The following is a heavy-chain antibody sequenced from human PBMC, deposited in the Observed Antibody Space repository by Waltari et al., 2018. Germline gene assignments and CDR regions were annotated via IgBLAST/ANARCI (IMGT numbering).Heavy chain of an antibody. J-gene: IGHJ5*02. CDR2: ILYDGSNK. CDR3: AKDGMPYL. CDR1: GFTFRNLA. Sequence: QVQLAQSGGGRVQPGRSLRLSCAASGFTFRNLAMHWVRQARGKGLEWVAGILYDGSNKYYADSVKGRLTISRDNSKNTLYLQMNSLRAEDTAVYYCAKDGMPYLWGQGTLVTVSS. D-gene: IGHD2-2*01. V-gene: IGHV3-30*18.